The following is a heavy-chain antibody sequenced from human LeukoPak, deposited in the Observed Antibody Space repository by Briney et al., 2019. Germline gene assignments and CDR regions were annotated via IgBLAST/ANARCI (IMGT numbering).Heavy chain of an antibody. J-gene: IGHJ4*02. Sequence: SETLSLTCTVSGGSISSYYWRWIPQPAGKGLEWIGRIYTSGSNNYNPSLKSRVTISVDTSKNQFSLKLSSVTAADTAVYYCARAGANGIEAAGSLRYWGQGTLVTVSS. V-gene: IGHV4-4*07. CDR3: ARAGANGIEAAGSLRY. CDR2: IYTSGSN. CDR1: GGSISSYY. D-gene: IGHD6-13*01.